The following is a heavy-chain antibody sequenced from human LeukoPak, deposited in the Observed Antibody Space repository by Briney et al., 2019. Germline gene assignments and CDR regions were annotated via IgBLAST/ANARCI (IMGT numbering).Heavy chain of an antibody. CDR3: AKERLGIFGALGY. V-gene: IGHV3-30*18. D-gene: IGHD3-3*01. CDR1: GFTFSSYG. Sequence: GGPLRLSCAASGFTFSSYGMHWVRQAPGKGLEWVAVISYDGSNKYYADSVKGRFTISRDNSKNTLYLQMNSLRAEDTAVYYCAKERLGIFGALGYWGQGTLVTVSS. J-gene: IGHJ4*02. CDR2: ISYDGSNK.